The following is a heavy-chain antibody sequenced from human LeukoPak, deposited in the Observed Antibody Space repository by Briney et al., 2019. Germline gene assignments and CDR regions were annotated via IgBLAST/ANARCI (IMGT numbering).Heavy chain of an antibody. CDR2: ISYSGST. CDR3: ARAIIVGATAFDY. V-gene: IGHV4-59*01. Sequence: SETLYLTCTVSGGSISSYYWSWIRQPPGKGLEWIGYISYSGSTNYNPSLKSRVTISVDTSKNQFSLKLSSVTAADTAVYYCARAIIVGATAFDYWGQGTLVTVSS. CDR1: GGSISSYY. J-gene: IGHJ4*02. D-gene: IGHD1-26*01.